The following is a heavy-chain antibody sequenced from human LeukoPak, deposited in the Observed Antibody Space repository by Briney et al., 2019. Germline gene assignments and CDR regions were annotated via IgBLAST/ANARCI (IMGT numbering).Heavy chain of an antibody. CDR2: IYYSGST. CDR3: AGGSGRGSYWHYYYYYMDV. Sequence: SETLCLTCTVSGGSISSSSYYWGWIRQPPGKGLEWIGSIYYSGSTYYNPSLKSRVTISVDTSKNQFSLKLSSVTAADTAVYYCAGGSGRGSYWHYYYYYMDVWGKGTTVTVSS. J-gene: IGHJ6*03. D-gene: IGHD1-26*01. CDR1: GGSISSSSYY. V-gene: IGHV4-39*01.